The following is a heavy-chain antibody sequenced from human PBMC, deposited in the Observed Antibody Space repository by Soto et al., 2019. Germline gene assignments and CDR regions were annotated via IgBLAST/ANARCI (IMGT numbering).Heavy chain of an antibody. CDR2: INPNSGGT. Sequence: ASVKVSCKASGYTFTGYYMHWVRQAPGQGLEWMGWINPNSGGTNYAQKFQGRVSITRDKSSSTAYVELSSLTSDDSAVYYCAKDGRHCSGGSCPQGHWGQGTLVTVSS. V-gene: IGHV1-2*02. J-gene: IGHJ4*02. D-gene: IGHD2-15*01. CDR3: AKDGRHCSGGSCPQGH. CDR1: GYTFTGYY.